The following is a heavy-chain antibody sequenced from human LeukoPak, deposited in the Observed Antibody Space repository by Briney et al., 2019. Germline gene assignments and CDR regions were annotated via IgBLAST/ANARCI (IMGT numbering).Heavy chain of an antibody. D-gene: IGHD3-10*01. CDR1: GFTFSSYA. CDR3: TRGSMVRGVIMPFDH. J-gene: IGHJ4*02. Sequence: GGSLRLSCSASGFTFSSYAMHWVRQAPGKGLEYVSAISSNGGSTYYADSVKGRFTISRDNSKNTLYLQMNSLRPEDTAVYYCTRGSMVRGVIMPFDHWGQGTLVTVSS. V-gene: IGHV3-64*04. CDR2: ISSNGGST.